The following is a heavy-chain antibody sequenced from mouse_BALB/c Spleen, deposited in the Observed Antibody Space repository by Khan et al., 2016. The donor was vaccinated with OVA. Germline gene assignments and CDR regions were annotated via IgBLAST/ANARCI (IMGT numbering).Heavy chain of an antibody. CDR2: ISNGGDST. D-gene: IGHD3-1*01. CDR1: GFTFSSYT. CDR3: ARNTGRYYAMDY. J-gene: IGHJ4*01. V-gene: IGHV5-12-2*01. Sequence: EVELVESGGGLVQPGGSLKLSCAASGFTFSSYTMSWVRQTPEKRLEWVAYISNGGDSTYYTDTVKGRFTISSDNAKNTLYLQMSSLKSEDTAMYCCARNTGRYYAMDYWGQGTTVTVSS.